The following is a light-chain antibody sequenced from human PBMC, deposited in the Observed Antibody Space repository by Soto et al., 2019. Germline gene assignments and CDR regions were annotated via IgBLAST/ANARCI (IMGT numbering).Light chain of an antibody. CDR3: QQRYSTPWT. V-gene: IGKV1-39*01. Sequence: DIQMTQSPSSLSASVGDRVTITCRASQSISSYLNWYQQKPGKAPKVLIYAASSLQSGGPSRFSGSGSGTDFTLTISSLQPEDFATYYCQQRYSTPWTFGQGTKVEIK. CDR1: QSISSY. J-gene: IGKJ1*01. CDR2: AAS.